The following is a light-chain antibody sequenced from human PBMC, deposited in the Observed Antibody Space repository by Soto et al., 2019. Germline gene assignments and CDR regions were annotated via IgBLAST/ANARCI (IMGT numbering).Light chain of an antibody. J-gene: IGLJ3*02. CDR2: EVT. CDR3: SSFASSNTGV. Sequence: QSALTQPPSASGSPGQSVTISCTGTISDVGAYNYVSWYQQHAGKAPKLVIYEVTKRPSGVPDRFSGSKSANTASLTVSGVQAEDEADYYYSSFASSNTGVFGGGTKLTVL. CDR1: ISDVGAYNY. V-gene: IGLV2-8*01.